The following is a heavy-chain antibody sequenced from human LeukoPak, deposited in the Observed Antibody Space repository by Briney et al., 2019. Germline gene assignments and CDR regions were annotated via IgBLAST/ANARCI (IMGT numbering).Heavy chain of an antibody. CDR1: GGSIGSSSYY. V-gene: IGHV4-39*07. Sequence: SETLSLTCTVSGGSIGSSSYYWGWIRQPPGKGLEWIGSIYYSGSTYYNPSLKSRVTISVDTSKNQFSLKLSSVTAADTAVYYCARAPHIVVVPAATPFDYWGQGTLVTVSS. D-gene: IGHD2-2*01. J-gene: IGHJ4*02. CDR2: IYYSGST. CDR3: ARAPHIVVVPAATPFDY.